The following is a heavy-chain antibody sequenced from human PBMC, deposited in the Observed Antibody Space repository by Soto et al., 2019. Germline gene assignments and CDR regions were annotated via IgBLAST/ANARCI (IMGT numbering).Heavy chain of an antibody. CDR1: GFSFSTYA. Sequence: EVQLLESGGGLVQPGGSLGLSCAASGFSFSTYAMTWVRQAPGKGLEWVSSITGGGGNTYYADSVKGRFTISRDNSKNTLYLQMNRLSAEDTAVYYCAKTGTNEFDIWGQGTMVTVSS. D-gene: IGHD1-1*01. J-gene: IGHJ3*02. V-gene: IGHV3-23*01. CDR2: ITGGGGNT. CDR3: AKTGTNEFDI.